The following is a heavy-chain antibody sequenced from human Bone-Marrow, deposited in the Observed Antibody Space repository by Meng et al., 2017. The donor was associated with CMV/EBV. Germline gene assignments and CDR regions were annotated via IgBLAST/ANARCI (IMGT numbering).Heavy chain of an antibody. CDR1: GFTFSDYY. V-gene: IGHV3-11*04. CDR2: ISSSGSTI. D-gene: IGHD2-2*01. Sequence: GESLKISCAASGFTFSDYYMSWIRQAPGKGLEWVSYISSSGSTIYYADSVKGRFTISRDNAKNSLYLQMNSLRAEDTAVYYCARDIVVVPAASGTYYYYGMDVWGQGTTVTVSS. J-gene: IGHJ6*02. CDR3: ARDIVVVPAASGTYYYYGMDV.